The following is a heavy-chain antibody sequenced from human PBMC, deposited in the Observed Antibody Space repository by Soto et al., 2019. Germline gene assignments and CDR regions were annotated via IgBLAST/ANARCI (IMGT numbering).Heavy chain of an antibody. V-gene: IGHV3-74*01. CDR2: INSDGSST. Sequence: GGSLRLSCAASGFTFSSYWMHWVRQAPGKGLVWVSRINSDGSSTSYADSVKGRFTISRDNAKNTLYLQMNSLRAKDTAVYYCARGSPSLLWCGELFSPSYYNLFDPWGQGTLVPVS. J-gene: IGHJ5*02. CDR1: GFTFSSYW. CDR3: ARGSPSLLWCGELFSPSYYNLFDP. D-gene: IGHD3-10*01.